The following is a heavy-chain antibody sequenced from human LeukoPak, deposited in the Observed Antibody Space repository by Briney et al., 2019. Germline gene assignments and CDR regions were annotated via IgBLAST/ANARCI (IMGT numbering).Heavy chain of an antibody. CDR1: GGTFSSYT. CDR3: ARDRSEQWLVPGHFDY. V-gene: IGHV1-69*04. CDR2: IIPILGIA. D-gene: IGHD6-19*01. Sequence: SVKVSCKASGGTFSSYTISWVRQAPGQGLEWMGRIIPILGIANYAQKFQGRVTITADKSTSTAYMELSSLRSEDTAVYYCARDRSEQWLVPGHFDYWGQGTLVTVSS. J-gene: IGHJ4*02.